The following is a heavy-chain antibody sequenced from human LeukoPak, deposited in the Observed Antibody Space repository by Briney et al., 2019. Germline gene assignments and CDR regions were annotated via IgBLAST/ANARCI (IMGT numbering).Heavy chain of an antibody. CDR3: ARVHSGVISVVLKDDDAFDM. CDR2: ISAYNGKT. D-gene: IGHD3-10*01. CDR1: GYTFTNYG. Sequence: ASVKVSCKASGYTFTNYGISWVRQAPGQGLEWMGWISAYNGKTNYAQKLQGRVTMTTDTSTSTAYMELRSLRSDDTAVYYCARVHSGVISVVLKDDDAFDMWGQGTMVTVSS. V-gene: IGHV1-18*01. J-gene: IGHJ3*02.